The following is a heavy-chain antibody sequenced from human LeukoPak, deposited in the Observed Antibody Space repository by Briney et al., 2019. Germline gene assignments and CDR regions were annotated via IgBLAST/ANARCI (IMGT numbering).Heavy chain of an antibody. V-gene: IGHV4-61*02. CDR2: IYTSGST. CDR1: GGSISSGSYY. J-gene: IGHJ4*02. D-gene: IGHD6-6*01. CDR3: ARGSPVSSSYSYFDY. Sequence: NPSETLSLTCTVSGGSISSGSYYWSWIRQPAGKGLEWIGRIYTSGSTNYNPSLKSRVTISVDTSKNQFSLKLSSVTAADTAVYYRARGSPVSSSYSYFDYWGQGTLVTVSS.